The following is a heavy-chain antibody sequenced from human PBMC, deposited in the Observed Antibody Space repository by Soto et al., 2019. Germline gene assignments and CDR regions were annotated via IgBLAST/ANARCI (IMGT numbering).Heavy chain of an antibody. D-gene: IGHD3-10*01. J-gene: IGHJ4*02. CDR1: GFTFSSYA. Sequence: GGSLRLSCAASGFTFSSYAMSWVRQAPGKGLEWVSVISASGGGSYYADSVKGRFTISRDNSKDTLYLQMNSLRADDTAVYYCARREGVKVRGVIGDCWGQGTLVTVSS. CDR3: ARREGVKVRGVIGDC. CDR2: ISASGGGS. V-gene: IGHV3-23*01.